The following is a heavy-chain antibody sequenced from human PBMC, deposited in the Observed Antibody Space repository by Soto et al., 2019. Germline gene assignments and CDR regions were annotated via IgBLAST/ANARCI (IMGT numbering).Heavy chain of an antibody. D-gene: IGHD6-19*01. J-gene: IGHJ4*02. Sequence: EVQLVESGGGLVQPGGSLRLSCAASGFTFSNYWMSWVRQAPGKGLEWVANIKQDGSQNYYVDSVKGRFTTSRDNTKNSFYLQMNSLRAEDTAVYYCARDHINGWKVDYWGRGNLVTVSS. CDR1: GFTFSNYW. CDR2: IKQDGSQN. V-gene: IGHV3-7*01. CDR3: ARDHINGWKVDY.